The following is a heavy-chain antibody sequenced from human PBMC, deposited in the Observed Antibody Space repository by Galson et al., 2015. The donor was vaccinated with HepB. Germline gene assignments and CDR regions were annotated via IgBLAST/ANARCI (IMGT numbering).Heavy chain of an antibody. J-gene: IGHJ4*02. CDR3: ARGQLWGSGSYKGYYFDY. D-gene: IGHD3-10*01. CDR2: ISYDGSNK. CDR1: GFTFSSYA. V-gene: IGHV3-30*03. Sequence: SLRLSCAASGFTFSSYAMHWVRQAPGKGLEWVAVISYDGSNKYYAASVKGRFTISRDNSRDKLYLEMNSLRAEDTAVYYCARGQLWGSGSYKGYYFDYWGQGTLVTVSS.